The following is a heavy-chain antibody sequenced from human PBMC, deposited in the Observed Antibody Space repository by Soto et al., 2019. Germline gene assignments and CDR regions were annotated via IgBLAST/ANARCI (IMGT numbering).Heavy chain of an antibody. J-gene: IGHJ4*02. V-gene: IGHV2-70*17. CDR2: IDWDDDK. CDR3: ARTYRYDSSGYFPDY. Sequence: SGPTLVNPTQTLTLTCTFSGFSLRTSGMCVSWIRQPPGKALEWLARIDWDDDKFYSTSLKTRLTISKDTSKNQVVLTMTNMDPVDTATYYCARTYRYDSSGYFPDYWGQGTLVTVSS. D-gene: IGHD3-22*01. CDR1: GFSLRTSGMC.